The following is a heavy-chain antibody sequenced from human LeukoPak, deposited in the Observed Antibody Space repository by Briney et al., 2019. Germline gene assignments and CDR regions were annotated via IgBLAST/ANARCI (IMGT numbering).Heavy chain of an antibody. D-gene: IGHD3-22*01. CDR3: AKARGTVVPPFDY. V-gene: IGHV3-23*01. CDR2: ISGSGGST. J-gene: IGHJ4*02. Sequence: PGGSLRLSCTASGFTFSSLAMTWVRQAPGKGLEWVSGISGSGGSTYYADSVKGRFTISRDNSKNTLYLQMNSLRPEDTAVYYCAKARGTVVPPFDYWGQGTLVTVSS. CDR1: GFTFSSLA.